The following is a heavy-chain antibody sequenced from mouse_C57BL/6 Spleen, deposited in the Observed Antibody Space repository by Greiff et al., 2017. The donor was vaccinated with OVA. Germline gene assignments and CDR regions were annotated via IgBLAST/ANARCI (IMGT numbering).Heavy chain of an antibody. D-gene: IGHD1-1*01. J-gene: IGHJ2*01. V-gene: IGHV14-1*01. CDR2: IDPEDGDT. Sequence: EVQLQQSGAELVRPGASVKLSCTASGFNIKDYYMHWVKQRPEQGLEWIGRIDPEDGDTEYAPKFQGKATMTADTSSNTAYLQLSSLTSEDTAVYYCTRVYYGTLFDYWGQGTTLTVSS. CDR3: TRVYYGTLFDY. CDR1: GFNIKDYY.